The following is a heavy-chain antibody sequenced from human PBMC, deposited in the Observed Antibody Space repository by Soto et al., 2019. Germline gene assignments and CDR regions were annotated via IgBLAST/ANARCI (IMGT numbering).Heavy chain of an antibody. J-gene: IGHJ5*02. Sequence: KPSETLSLTCTVSGGSISSYYWSWIRQPPGKGLEWIGYIYYSGSTNYNPSLKSRVTISVDTSKNQFSLKLSSVTAADTAVYYCAGLYDSSGYHRWFDPWGQGTLVTVSS. CDR1: GGSISSYY. D-gene: IGHD3-22*01. V-gene: IGHV4-59*01. CDR2: IYYSGST. CDR3: AGLYDSSGYHRWFDP.